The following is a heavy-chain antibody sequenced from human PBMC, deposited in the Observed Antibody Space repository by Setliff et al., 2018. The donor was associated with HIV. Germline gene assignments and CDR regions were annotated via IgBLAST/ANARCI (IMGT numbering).Heavy chain of an antibody. CDR2: INPNSGGT. CDR3: ARVGGGGLRLGELSSYDAFDI. CDR1: GYTFTGCY. D-gene: IGHD3-16*02. Sequence: ASVKVSCKASGYTFTGCYMHWVRQAPGQGLEWMGWINPNSGGTNYAQKFQGRVTMTRDTSISTAYMELSRLRSDDTAVYYCARVGGGGLRLGELSSYDAFDIWGQGTMVTVSS. V-gene: IGHV1-2*02. J-gene: IGHJ3*02.